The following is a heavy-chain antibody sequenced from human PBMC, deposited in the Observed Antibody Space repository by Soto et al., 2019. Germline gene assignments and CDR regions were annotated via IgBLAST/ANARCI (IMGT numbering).Heavy chain of an antibody. CDR1: GVSISSGTYY. D-gene: IGHD2-8*02. CDR2: IYHTGSS. CDR3: ARDLLDTTVEYYFAY. V-gene: IGHV4-30-4*01. J-gene: IGHJ4*02. Sequence: QVQLQESGPGLVMPSQTLSLTCTVSGVSISSGTYYWSWLRQPPGKGLEWIGYIYHTGSSQSNPSLKSRVAISIDPSKNQFTRELRSVTAADTAVYYCARDLLDTTVEYYFAYWGPGRLVTVSS.